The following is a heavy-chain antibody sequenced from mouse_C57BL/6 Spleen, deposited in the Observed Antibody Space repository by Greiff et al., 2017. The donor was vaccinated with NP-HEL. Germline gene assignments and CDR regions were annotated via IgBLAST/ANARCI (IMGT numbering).Heavy chain of an antibody. D-gene: IGHD2-2*01. CDR3: ARKRVDGYDDFDY. CDR2: INPTNGGT. J-gene: IGHJ2*01. CDR1: GYTFTSYY. V-gene: IGHV1-53*01. Sequence: QVQLQQPGPELVKPGASVKLSCKASGYTFTSYYMHWVKQRPGKGLEWIGNINPTNGGTHYNQKFKGKATLTVNKSSSTAYMQLRSLTSEDSAVYYCARKRVDGYDDFDYWGQGTTLTVSS.